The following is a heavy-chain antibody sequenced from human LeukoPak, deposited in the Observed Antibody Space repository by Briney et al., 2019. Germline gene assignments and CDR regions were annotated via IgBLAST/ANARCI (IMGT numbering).Heavy chain of an antibody. CDR2: IYPGDSDT. D-gene: IGHD5-24*01. V-gene: IGHV5-51*01. CDR3: ARGAEMATITLFY. Sequence: GESLQISCKGSGYTFTSYWIAWVRQMPGKGLEWMGIIYPGDSDTRYSPSFQGQVTISADKSISTAYLQWSSLKASDTAMYYCARGAEMATITLFYWGQGTLATVSS. CDR1: GYTFTSYW. J-gene: IGHJ4*02.